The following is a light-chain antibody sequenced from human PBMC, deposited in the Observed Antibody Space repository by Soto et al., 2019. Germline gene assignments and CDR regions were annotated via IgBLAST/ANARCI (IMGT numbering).Light chain of an antibody. CDR2: DNN. Sequence: QSVLTQPPSVSAAPGQKVTISCSGGSSNIENNYVSWYQQLPGTAPKLLIYDNNERPSGIPDRFSGSKSGTSATLGITGLQTGDEADYYCGTWDSSLSAGVFGGGTKLTVL. CDR3: GTWDSSLSAGV. V-gene: IGLV1-51*01. CDR1: SSNIENNY. J-gene: IGLJ3*02.